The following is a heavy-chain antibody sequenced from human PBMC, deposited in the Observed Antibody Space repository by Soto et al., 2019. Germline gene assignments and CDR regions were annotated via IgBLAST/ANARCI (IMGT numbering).Heavy chain of an antibody. CDR1: GYTFTSYG. V-gene: IGHV1-18*01. CDR2: ISAYNGDT. Sequence: ASVKVSCKASGYTFTSYGISWVRQAPGQGLEWMGWISAYNGDTNYAQKIQGRVTMTTDTSTSTAYMELRSLRSDDTAVYYCASTSCYECWFDPWGQGTLVTVSS. D-gene: IGHD2-2*01. J-gene: IGHJ5*02. CDR3: ASTSCYECWFDP.